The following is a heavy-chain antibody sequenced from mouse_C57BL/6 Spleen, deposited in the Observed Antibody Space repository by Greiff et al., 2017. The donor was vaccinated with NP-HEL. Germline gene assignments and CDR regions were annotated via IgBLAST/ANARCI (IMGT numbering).Heavy chain of an antibody. CDR1: GYTFTSYT. CDR2: INPSSGYT. J-gene: IGHJ1*03. Sequence: QVQLKESGAELARPGASVKMSCKASGYTFTSYTMHWVKQRPGQGLEWIGYINPSSGYTKYNQKFKDKATLTADKSSSTAYMQLSSLTSEDSAVYYCARYYGSSPRYFDVWGTGTTVTVSS. V-gene: IGHV1-4*01. CDR3: ARYYGSSPRYFDV. D-gene: IGHD1-1*01.